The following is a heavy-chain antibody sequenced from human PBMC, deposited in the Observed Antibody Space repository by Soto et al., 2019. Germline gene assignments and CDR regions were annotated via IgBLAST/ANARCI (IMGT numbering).Heavy chain of an antibody. J-gene: IGHJ4*02. V-gene: IGHV4-59*01. D-gene: IGHD4-17*01. CDR1: GGSISSYY. CDR2: IYYSGST. Sequence: PSETLSLTCTVSGGSISSYYWSWIRQPPGKGLEWIGYIYYSGSTNYNPSLKSRVTMSLDTSKNQFSLKLSSVAPADTAVYYCARRYGPSFYYWGQGTLVTVSS. CDR3: ARRYGPSFYY.